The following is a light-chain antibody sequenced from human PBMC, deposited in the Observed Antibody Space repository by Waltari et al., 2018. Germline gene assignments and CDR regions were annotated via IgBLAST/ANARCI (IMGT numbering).Light chain of an antibody. CDR2: KDI. Sequence: SYDLTQPPSVSASPGQTARITCSGDALPNPFASWYQKKPGQATVLIIYKDIGRPSGIPERFSGSNSGTTVTLTISGVQAEDEADYYCLSSDTSGAHVFGPGTKVIVL. CDR1: ALPNPF. J-gene: IGLJ1*01. V-gene: IGLV3-25*03. CDR3: LSSDTSGAHV.